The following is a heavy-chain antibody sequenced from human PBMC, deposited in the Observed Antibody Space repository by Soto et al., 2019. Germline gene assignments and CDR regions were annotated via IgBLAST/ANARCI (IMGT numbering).Heavy chain of an antibody. CDR1: GFTFSSYG. Sequence: QVQLVESGGGVVQPGRSLRLSCAASGFTFSSYGMHWVRQAPGKGLEWVAVIWYDGSNKYYADSVKGRFTISRDNSKNTLYLQMNSLRAEDTAVYYCARDQRVYDFWSGPKSDYYYYGMDVWGQGTTVTVSS. CDR2: IWYDGSNK. D-gene: IGHD3-3*01. V-gene: IGHV3-33*01. CDR3: ARDQRVYDFWSGPKSDYYYYGMDV. J-gene: IGHJ6*02.